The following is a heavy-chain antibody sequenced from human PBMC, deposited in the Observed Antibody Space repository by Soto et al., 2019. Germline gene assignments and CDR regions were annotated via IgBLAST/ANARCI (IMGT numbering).Heavy chain of an antibody. CDR1: GGTFSSYA. V-gene: IGHV1-18*01. CDR3: ARDLHGDPYY. Sequence: ASVKVSCKASGGTFSSYAISWVRQAPGQGLEWMGWISAYNGNTNYAQKLQGRVTMTTDTSTSTAYMELRSLRSDDTDVYYCARDLHGDPYYWGQGTLVTVSS. D-gene: IGHD4-17*01. CDR2: ISAYNGNT. J-gene: IGHJ4*02.